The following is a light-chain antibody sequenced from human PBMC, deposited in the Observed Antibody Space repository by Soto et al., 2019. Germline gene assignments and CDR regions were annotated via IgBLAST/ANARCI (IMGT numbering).Light chain of an antibody. CDR2: QDS. V-gene: IGLV3-1*01. J-gene: IGLJ2*01. CDR3: PAWDSSVV. Sequence: SYELTQPPSVSGSPGQTASITCSGAKWGDTYACWYQQKPGQSPVLVIDQDSKRPSGIPERFSGSNSGNTATLTISGTHAMDEADYYCPAWDSSVVFGAGTKVTVL. CDR1: KWGDTY.